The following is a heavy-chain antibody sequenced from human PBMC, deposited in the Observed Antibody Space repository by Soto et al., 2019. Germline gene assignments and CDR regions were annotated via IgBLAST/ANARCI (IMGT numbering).Heavy chain of an antibody. CDR3: TTDYAAMADV. CDR1: GFTFSNAW. CDR2: IKSKTDGGTT. J-gene: IGHJ4*02. D-gene: IGHD5-18*01. V-gene: IGHV3-15*07. Sequence: GGSLRLSCAASGFTFSNAWMNWVRQAPGKGLEWVGLIKSKTDGGTTDYAEHVKGRFTISREYSKNTLYLQMNSLKTEDTAVYYCTTDYAAMADVGGQGTLVTVSS.